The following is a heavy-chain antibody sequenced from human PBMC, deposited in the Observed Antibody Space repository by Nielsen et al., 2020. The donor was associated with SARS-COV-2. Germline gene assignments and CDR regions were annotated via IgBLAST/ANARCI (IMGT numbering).Heavy chain of an antibody. CDR1: GYTFTSYG. Sequence: ASVKVSCKASGYTFTSYGISWVRQAPGQGLEWMGWISAYNGNTNYAQKLQGRVTMTTDTSTTTANMELRGLRSDDTAVYYCARATYVGGPDACDIWGQGTKVTVSS. J-gene: IGHJ3*02. D-gene: IGHD3-16*01. V-gene: IGHV1-18*01. CDR2: ISAYNGNT. CDR3: ARATYVGGPDACDI.